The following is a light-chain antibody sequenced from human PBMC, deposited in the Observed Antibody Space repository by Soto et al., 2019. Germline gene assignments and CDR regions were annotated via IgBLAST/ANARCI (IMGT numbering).Light chain of an antibody. CDR2: EGS. Sequence: QSALTQPASVSGSPGQSITISCTGTSSDVGSYNLVSWYQQHPGKAPKLMIYEGSKRPSGVSNRFSGSKSGNTASLTISGLQAEDEADYYCCSFVDTGTYLFGSGTKVTVL. V-gene: IGLV2-23*01. CDR1: SSDVGSYNL. J-gene: IGLJ1*01. CDR3: CSFVDTGTYL.